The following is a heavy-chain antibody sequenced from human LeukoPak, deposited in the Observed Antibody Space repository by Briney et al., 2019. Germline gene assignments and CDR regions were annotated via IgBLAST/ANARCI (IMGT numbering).Heavy chain of an antibody. CDR3: VRVPSGTWYLDY. J-gene: IGHJ4*02. CDR2: INTDGSRT. V-gene: IGHV3-74*01. Sequence: PGGSLRLSCAASGFTFSSYWMHWVRQAPGKGLVWVSRINTDGSRTSYAHSVKGRFTISRDNAKNTLYLQMNSLSAEVTAVYYCVRVPSGTWYLDYWGQGTLVTVSS. CDR1: GFTFSSYW. D-gene: IGHD3-10*01.